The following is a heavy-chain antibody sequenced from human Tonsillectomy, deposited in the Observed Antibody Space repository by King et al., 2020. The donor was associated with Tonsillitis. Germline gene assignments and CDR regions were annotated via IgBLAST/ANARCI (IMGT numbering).Heavy chain of an antibody. D-gene: IGHD3-22*01. Sequence: VQLQESGPGLVKPSQTLSLTCTVSGDSISSGDYYWSWIRQPPGKGLEWIGYIHHSGSTYNNPSLESRVAISLDTPKNQFSLKLTSVTAADTAVYYCARAMIVDMAVAHWGQGTLVTVSS. CDR1: GDSISSGDYY. CDR2: IHHSGST. J-gene: IGHJ4*02. V-gene: IGHV4-30-4*01. CDR3: ARAMIVDMAVAH.